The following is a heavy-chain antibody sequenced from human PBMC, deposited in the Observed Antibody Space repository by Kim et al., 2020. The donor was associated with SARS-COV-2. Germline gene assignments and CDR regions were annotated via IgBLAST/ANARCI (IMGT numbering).Heavy chain of an antibody. Sequence: DSAAPVKGRLPISREDSKTTLYLQMNSLKTEDTAVYYCTTDQSYAFGFDYWGQGTLVTVSS. J-gene: IGHJ4*02. D-gene: IGHD3-10*01. V-gene: IGHV3-15*01. CDR3: TTDQSYAFGFDY.